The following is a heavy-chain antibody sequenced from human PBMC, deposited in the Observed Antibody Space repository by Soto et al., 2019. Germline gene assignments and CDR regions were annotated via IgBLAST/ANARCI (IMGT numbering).Heavy chain of an antibody. CDR1: GFTFSGLG. J-gene: IGHJ4*02. V-gene: IGHV3-33*01. CDR3: AGDGVGHTKFFGYFDY. Sequence: QVQLVESGGGGVQPGRSLRLSCAASGFTFSGLGMHRFRQAPGKWLVWVAVIRDDGSNIYYADAVNGRFTISRDNSKDTLYLQMNSLRADDTAVYYSAGDGVGHTKFFGYFDYSGQGALGPVSS. D-gene: IGHD1-26*01. CDR2: IRDDGSNI.